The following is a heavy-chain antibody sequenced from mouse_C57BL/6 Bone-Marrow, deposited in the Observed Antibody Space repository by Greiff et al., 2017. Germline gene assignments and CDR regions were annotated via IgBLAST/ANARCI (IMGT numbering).Heavy chain of an antibody. J-gene: IGHJ1*03. CDR3: ARRYYSNYWYVGV. D-gene: IGHD2-5*01. V-gene: IGHV1-55*01. Sequence: QVQLQQPGAELVKPGASVKMSCKASGYTFTSYWITWVKQRPGQGLEWIGDIYPGSGSTNYKEKFKSKATLTVDPTSSTAYMQLSSLTSEDSAVYYGARRYYSNYWYVGVWDTGTTVTVSA. CDR1: GYTFTSYW. CDR2: IYPGSGST.